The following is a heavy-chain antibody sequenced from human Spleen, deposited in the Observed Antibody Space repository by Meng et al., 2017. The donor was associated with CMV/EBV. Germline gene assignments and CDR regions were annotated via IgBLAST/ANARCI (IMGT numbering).Heavy chain of an antibody. CDR1: GGTFSSYA. CDR2: IIPILGIA. Sequence: SVKVSCKASGGTFSSYAISWVRQAPGQGLEWMGGIIPILGIANYAQKFQGRVTITADKSTSTAYLQWSSLKASDTAMYYCARAAQITSYDILTGPYYFDYWGQGTLVTVSS. V-gene: IGHV1-69*10. D-gene: IGHD3-9*01. CDR3: ARAAQITSYDILTGPYYFDY. J-gene: IGHJ4*02.